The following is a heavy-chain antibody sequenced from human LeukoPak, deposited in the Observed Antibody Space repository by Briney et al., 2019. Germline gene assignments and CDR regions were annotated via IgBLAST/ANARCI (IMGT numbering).Heavy chain of an antibody. CDR1: GDTFGSYA. CDR2: TIPILGIA. V-gene: IGHV1-69*04. Sequence: ASMKVSCEAPGDTFGSYAISWVRQAHGQGLEWMGRTIPILGIAKYAQKFQGRLTITADTSTSTAYMELTNLRSDDTADHYCASRFLLAFDFWGRGTLVTVSS. D-gene: IGHD3-3*01. J-gene: IGHJ2*01. CDR3: ASRFLLAFDF.